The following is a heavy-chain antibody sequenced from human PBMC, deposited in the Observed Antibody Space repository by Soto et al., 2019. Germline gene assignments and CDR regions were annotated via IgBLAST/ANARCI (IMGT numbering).Heavy chain of an antibody. J-gene: IGHJ4*02. CDR1: GFTFSSYA. CDR3: AKAVGPGYVAAAHY. CDR2: ISGSGGSK. Sequence: EVQLLESGGGLVQPGGSLRLSCAASGFTFSSYAMSWVREAPGKGLEWVSDISGSGGSKYDEDSVKGRFTIPRDHSKNTLYLQMHSLRAEDTGVYYCAKAVGPGYVAAAHYWGQGTLVTVPS. D-gene: IGHD6-13*01. V-gene: IGHV3-23*01.